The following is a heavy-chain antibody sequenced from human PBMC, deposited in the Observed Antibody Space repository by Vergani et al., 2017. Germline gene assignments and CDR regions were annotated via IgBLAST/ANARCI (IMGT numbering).Heavy chain of an antibody. J-gene: IGHJ4*02. D-gene: IGHD1-26*01. CDR3: ARQSGSYYDFDY. CDR2: IHNRGKT. V-gene: IGHV4-38-2*01. CDR1: GYSIGSGFY. Sequence: QVRLEESGPGLVKPSETLSLTCSVSGYSIGSGFYWAWIRQSPGEGLQWLTSIHNRGKTYHNPSLKSRVTISVDTSKNQFSLKLSSVTAADTAVYYCARQSGSYYDFDYWGQGTLVTVSS.